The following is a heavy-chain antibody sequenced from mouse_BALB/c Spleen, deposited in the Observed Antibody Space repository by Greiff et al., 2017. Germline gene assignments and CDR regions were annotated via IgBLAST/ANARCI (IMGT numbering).Heavy chain of an antibody. CDR3: ARGGKPPDY. CDR2: ISYDGSN. V-gene: IGHV3-6*02. J-gene: IGHJ2*01. Sequence: ESGPGLVKPSQSLSLTCSVTGYSITSGYYWNWIRQFPGNKLEWMGYISYDGSNNYNPSLKNRISITRDTSKNQFFLKLNSVTTEDTATYYCARGGKPPDYWGQGTTLTVSS. CDR1: GYSITSGYY.